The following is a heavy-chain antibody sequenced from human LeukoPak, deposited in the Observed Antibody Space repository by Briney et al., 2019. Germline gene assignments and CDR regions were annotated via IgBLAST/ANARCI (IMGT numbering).Heavy chain of an antibody. J-gene: IGHJ3*02. Sequence: GESLRLSCAASGLTFSSYEVTWVRQAPGKGLEWVSYIGSAGSTIYYADSVKGRFTISRDNAKNSLYLQMNSLRAEDTAVYYCVRANDAFDIWGQGTMVIVSS. CDR2: IGSAGSTI. CDR3: VRANDAFDI. CDR1: GLTFSSYE. V-gene: IGHV3-48*03.